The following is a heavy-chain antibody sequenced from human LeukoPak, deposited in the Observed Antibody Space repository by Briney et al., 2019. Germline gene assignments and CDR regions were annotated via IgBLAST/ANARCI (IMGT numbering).Heavy chain of an antibody. Sequence: EASVKVSCKASGHTFTGYYMHWVRQAPGQGLEWMGWINPNSGGTNYAQKFQGRVTMTRDTSISTAYMELSRLRSDVTAVYYCASYSGREEGNWFDPWGQGTLVTVSS. J-gene: IGHJ5*02. CDR1: GHTFTGYY. V-gene: IGHV1-2*02. CDR2: INPNSGGT. D-gene: IGHD3-10*01. CDR3: ASYSGREEGNWFDP.